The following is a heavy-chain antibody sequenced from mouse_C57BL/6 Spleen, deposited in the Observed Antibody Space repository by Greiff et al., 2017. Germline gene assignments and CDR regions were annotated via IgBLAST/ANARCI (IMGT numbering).Heavy chain of an antibody. Sequence: QVQLQQPGAELVMPGASVKLSCKASGYTFTSYWMHWVKQRPGQGLEWIGEIDPSDSYTKYNQKFKGKSTLTVDKSSSTAYMQLSSLTSEDSAVYYCALYGSSHYAMDYWGQGTSVTVSS. V-gene: IGHV1-69*01. D-gene: IGHD1-1*01. CDR2: IDPSDSYT. CDR3: ALYGSSHYAMDY. CDR1: GYTFTSYW. J-gene: IGHJ4*01.